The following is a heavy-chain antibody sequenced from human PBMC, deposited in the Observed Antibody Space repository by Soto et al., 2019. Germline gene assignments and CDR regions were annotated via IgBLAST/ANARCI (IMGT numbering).Heavy chain of an antibody. CDR3: ASGVPAKIYGDYKDDAFDI. Sequence: GGSLRLSCAASGFTFSSYSMNWVRQAPWKGLEWVSSISSSSSYIYYADSVKGRFTISRDNAKNSLYLQMNSLRAEDTAVYYCASGVPAKIYGDYKDDAFDIWGQGTMVTVSS. CDR1: GFTFSSYS. V-gene: IGHV3-21*01. D-gene: IGHD4-17*01. CDR2: ISSSSSYI. J-gene: IGHJ3*02.